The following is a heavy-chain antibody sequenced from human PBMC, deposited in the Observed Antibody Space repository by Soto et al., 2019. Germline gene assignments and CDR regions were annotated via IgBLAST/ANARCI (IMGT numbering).Heavy chain of an antibody. CDR3: ARAAKGYCSCCSGYEDAFDI. J-gene: IGHJ3*02. V-gene: IGHV4-31*03. CDR1: GGSISSGGYY. CDR2: IYYSGST. D-gene: IGHD2-15*01. Sequence: PSETLSLTCTVSGGSISSGGYYWSWIRQHPGKGLEWIGYIYYSGSTYYNPSLKSRVTISVDTSKNQFSLKLSSVTAADTAVYYCARAAKGYCSCCSGYEDAFDICTQGTIVPVSS.